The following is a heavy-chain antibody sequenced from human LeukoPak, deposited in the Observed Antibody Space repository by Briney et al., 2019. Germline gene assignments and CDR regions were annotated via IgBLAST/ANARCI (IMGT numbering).Heavy chain of an antibody. CDR3: ASASRLGFGDY. Sequence: PGRSLRLSCAASGFTFSSYAMHWVRQAPGKGLEWVAVISYDGSNKYYADSVKGRFTISRDNSKNTLYLQMNSLRAEDTAVYYCASASRLGFGDYWGQGTLVTVSS. CDR2: ISYDGSNK. CDR1: GFTFSSYA. J-gene: IGHJ4*02. D-gene: IGHD3-16*01. V-gene: IGHV3-30-3*01.